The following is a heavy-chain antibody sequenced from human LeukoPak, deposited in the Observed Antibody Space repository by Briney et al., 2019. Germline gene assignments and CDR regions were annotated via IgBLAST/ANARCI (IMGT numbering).Heavy chain of an antibody. Sequence: GGSLRLSCAASGFTFSSYAMHWVRQAPGKGLEWVAVISYDGSNKYYADSVKGRFTISRDNSKNTLYLQMNSLRAEDTAVYYCARSQGGGRKVVPAAIPWFDPWGQGTLVTVSS. D-gene: IGHD2-2*01. CDR3: ARSQGGGRKVVPAAIPWFDP. CDR2: ISYDGSNK. V-gene: IGHV3-30*04. J-gene: IGHJ5*02. CDR1: GFTFSSYA.